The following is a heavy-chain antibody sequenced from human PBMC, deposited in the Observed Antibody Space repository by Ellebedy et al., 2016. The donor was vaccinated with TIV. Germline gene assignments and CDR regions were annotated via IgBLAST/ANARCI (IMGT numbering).Heavy chain of an antibody. CDR1: GGSISSYY. CDR2: IYYSGST. V-gene: IGHV4-59*01. J-gene: IGHJ4*02. CDR3: ARGSDWSKVGDY. D-gene: IGHD1/OR15-1a*01. Sequence: SETLSLTCTVSGGSISSYYWSWIRQPPGKGLEWIGYIYYSGSTNYNPSLKSRVTISVDTSKNQFSLKLSSVTAADTAVYYCARGSDWSKVGDYWGQGTLVTVSS.